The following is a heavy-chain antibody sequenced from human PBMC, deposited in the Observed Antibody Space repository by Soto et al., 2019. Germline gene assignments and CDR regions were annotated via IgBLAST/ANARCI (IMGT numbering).Heavy chain of an antibody. D-gene: IGHD6-6*01. CDR1: GFTFDDYT. Sequence: PGGSLRLSCAASGFTFDDYTMHWVRQAPGKGLEWVSLISWDGGSTYYADSVKGRFTISRDNSKNSLYLQMNSLRTEDTALYYCAKDSGDIAARRTLFDYYYGMDVWGQGTTVTVSS. CDR3: AKDSGDIAARRTLFDYYYGMDV. V-gene: IGHV3-43*01. CDR2: ISWDGGST. J-gene: IGHJ6*02.